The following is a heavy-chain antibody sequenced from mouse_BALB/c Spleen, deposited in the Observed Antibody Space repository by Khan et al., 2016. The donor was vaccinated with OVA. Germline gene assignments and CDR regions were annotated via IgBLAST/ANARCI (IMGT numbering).Heavy chain of an antibody. V-gene: IGHV1-77*01. CDR3: ARSYDGAWFAY. CDR2: IYPGSGST. Sequence: QMQLKESGPELVKPGASVKMSCKVSGYTFTDYVISWVKQRTGQGLEWIGEIYPGSGSTYYNEKFKGKATLTADKSSNTVNMQVSSLTSEDSAVFFCARSYDGAWFAYWGQGTLVTVSA. J-gene: IGHJ3*01. CDR1: GYTFTDYV. D-gene: IGHD1-1*01.